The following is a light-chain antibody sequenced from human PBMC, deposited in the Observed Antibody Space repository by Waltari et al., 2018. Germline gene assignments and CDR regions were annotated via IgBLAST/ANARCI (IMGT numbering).Light chain of an antibody. CDR3: QQTNTFPLT. V-gene: IGKV1-12*01. J-gene: IGKJ5*01. CDR1: QGISHW. Sequence: IRMTQSPSTVSASVGDTVTLTCRARQGISHWLAWYQQMPGKAPKLLIYAASNLQPGVPSRFSGSGSVTDFTLTITDLQPEDFGTYFCQQTNTFPLTFGQGTRLEIK. CDR2: AAS.